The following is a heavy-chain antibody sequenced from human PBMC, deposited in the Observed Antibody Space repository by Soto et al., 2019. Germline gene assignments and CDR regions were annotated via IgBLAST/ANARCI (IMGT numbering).Heavy chain of an antibody. CDR2: IFYDGST. J-gene: IGHJ5*02. Sequence: ASETLSLTCTVSGGSISSGDYYWSWIRQPPGKGLEWIGSIFYDGSTYYNPSLKSRVTTSVDASKNQFSLKLSSVTAADTAVYYCARALGMVRPPITNWFDPWGQGTLVTVSS. CDR1: GGSISSGDYY. CDR3: ARALGMVRPPITNWFDP. V-gene: IGHV4-39*01. D-gene: IGHD3-10*01.